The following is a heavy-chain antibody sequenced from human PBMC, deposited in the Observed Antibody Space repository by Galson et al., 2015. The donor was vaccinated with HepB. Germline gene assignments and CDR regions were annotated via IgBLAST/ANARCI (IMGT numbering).Heavy chain of an antibody. CDR3: ARLTLGYCSGGSCAFDI. CDR1: GSTFSSYT. CDR2: IIPILGIA. J-gene: IGHJ3*02. V-gene: IGHV1-69*02. Sequence: SVKVSCKASGSTFSSYTISWVRQAPGQGLEWMGRIIPILGIANYAQKFQGRVTITADKSTSTAYMELSSLRSEDTAVYYCARLTLGYCSGGSCAFDIWGQGTMVTVSS. D-gene: IGHD2-15*01.